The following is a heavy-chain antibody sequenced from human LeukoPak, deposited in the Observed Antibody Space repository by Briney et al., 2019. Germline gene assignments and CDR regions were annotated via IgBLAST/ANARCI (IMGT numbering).Heavy chain of an antibody. CDR2: ISSSGSNI. Sequence: RGSLRLYCAASGFNFSSYEMNWVRLAPGKGLEWVSFISSSGSNIYYADSVKGRFTISRDNAKNSLNLQMNSLRAEDTAVYYCARGGNIGYNYNAFDMWGQGTMVTVSA. CDR3: ARGGNIGYNYNAFDM. CDR1: GFNFSSYE. V-gene: IGHV3-48*03. J-gene: IGHJ3*02. D-gene: IGHD3-22*01.